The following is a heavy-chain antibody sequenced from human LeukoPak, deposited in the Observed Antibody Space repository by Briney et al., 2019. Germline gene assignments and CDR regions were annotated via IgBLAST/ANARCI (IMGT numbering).Heavy chain of an antibody. Sequence: SETLSLTCTVSGDSISSGHYWDWIRKPPGRGLEWIGSIHHSGSTWYNPSLKSRVTISLDTSQTQISLRVTSVTAADTAVYYCARGTDYYDSSGWLDPWGQGTLVTVSS. CDR2: IHHSGST. D-gene: IGHD3-22*01. CDR1: GDSISSGHY. J-gene: IGHJ5*02. V-gene: IGHV4-38-2*02. CDR3: ARGTDYYDSSGWLDP.